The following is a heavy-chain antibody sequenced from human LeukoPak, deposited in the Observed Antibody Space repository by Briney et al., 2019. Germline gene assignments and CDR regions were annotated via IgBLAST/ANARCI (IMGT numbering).Heavy chain of an antibody. CDR1: GFTFSSYG. D-gene: IGHD3-22*01. J-gene: IGHJ3*02. V-gene: IGHV3-33*01. CDR3: ARDPPRPYYYDSKGAFDI. CDR2: IWYDGSNK. Sequence: GGSLRLSCAASGFTFSSYGMHWVRQAPGKGLEWVAVIWYDGSNKYYADSVKGRFTISRDNSKNTLYLQMNSLRAEDTAVYYCARDPPRPYYYDSKGAFDIWGQGTMVTVSS.